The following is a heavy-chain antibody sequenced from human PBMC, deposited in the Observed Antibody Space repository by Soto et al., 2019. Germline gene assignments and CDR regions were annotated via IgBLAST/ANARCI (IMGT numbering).Heavy chain of an antibody. V-gene: IGHV5-51*01. Sequence: PXESLKISFQASGYTSIYFWVAWVRQVPGKGLEWMGVIYPGASDIRYSPSFEGHVTISADKSTNTAYLQWSSLEAADTAIYYCARQGTSRGSDYAAFDFWGPGTLVTVSS. CDR2: IYPGASDI. J-gene: IGHJ4*02. CDR3: ARQGTSRGSDYAAFDF. D-gene: IGHD3-10*01. CDR1: GYTSIYFW.